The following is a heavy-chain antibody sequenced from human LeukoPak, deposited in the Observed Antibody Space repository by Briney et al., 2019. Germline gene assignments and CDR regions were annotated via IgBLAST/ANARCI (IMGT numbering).Heavy chain of an antibody. CDR1: GGSISTSNYY. CDR3: AREGATSQTIPNVDDY. Sequence: SETLSLTCTVSGGSISTSNYYWGWIRQPPGKGLEWIGNIFYSGSTYYSPSLKSRVTISVDTSKNQFSLKLSSVTAADTAVYYCAREGATSQTIPNVDDYWGQGTLVTVSS. D-gene: IGHD5-12*01. V-gene: IGHV4-39*02. CDR2: IFYSGST. J-gene: IGHJ4*02.